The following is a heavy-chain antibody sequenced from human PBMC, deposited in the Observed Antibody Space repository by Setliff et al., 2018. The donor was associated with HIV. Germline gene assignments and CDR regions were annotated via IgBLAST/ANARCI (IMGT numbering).Heavy chain of an antibody. Sequence: ASVKVSCKASGYTFTNYDINWVRQAPGQGLEWMGWISVYNGHTNFAQKLQDRVTMTTDTSTSTAYMELRSLRSDDTAVYYCARAYDVLTGYFDYWGQGTLVTVSS. V-gene: IGHV1-18*01. D-gene: IGHD3-9*01. CDR1: GYTFTNYD. CDR3: ARAYDVLTGYFDY. J-gene: IGHJ4*02. CDR2: ISVYNGHT.